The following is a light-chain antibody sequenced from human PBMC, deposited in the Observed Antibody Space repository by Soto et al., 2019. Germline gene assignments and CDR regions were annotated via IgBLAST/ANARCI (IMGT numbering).Light chain of an antibody. CDR2: GAS. CDR1: QSVSRSY. J-gene: IGKJ1*01. CDR3: QQYGGSPWT. Sequence: EIVLTQSPGTLSLSPGERATLSCRASQSVSRSYLAWYQQRPGQAPRLLIYGASSRATGLPDRFSGSGSGTDFTLTISTLDPEDFAVYYCQQYGGSPWTFGQGTKVEIK. V-gene: IGKV3-20*01.